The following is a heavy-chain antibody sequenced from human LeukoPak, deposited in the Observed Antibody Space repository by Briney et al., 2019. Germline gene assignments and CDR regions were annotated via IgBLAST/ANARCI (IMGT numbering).Heavy chain of an antibody. J-gene: IGHJ3*02. CDR3: ARDRYYYDSSALYAFDI. V-gene: IGHV3-7*01. D-gene: IGHD3-22*01. CDR1: EFTFSAYR. Sequence: GGSLRLSCAASEFTFSAYRMTWVRQAPGKGLEWVANIRQDGSEKYYVDSVKGRFTISRDNAENSLYLQMNSLRAEDTAVYYCARDRYYYDSSALYAFDIWGQGTMVTVSS. CDR2: IRQDGSEK.